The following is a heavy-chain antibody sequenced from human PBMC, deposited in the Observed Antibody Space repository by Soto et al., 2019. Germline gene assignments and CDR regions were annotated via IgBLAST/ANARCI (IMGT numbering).Heavy chain of an antibody. J-gene: IGHJ6*02. Sequence: SETLSLTCAVYGGSFSGYYWSWIRQPPGKGLEWIGEINHSGSTNYNPSLKSRVTIAVDTSKNQFSLKLSSVTAADTAVYYCARGKTAARYGMDVWGQGTTVTVSS. D-gene: IGHD6-6*01. CDR3: ARGKTAARYGMDV. V-gene: IGHV4-34*01. CDR2: INHSGST. CDR1: GGSFSGYY.